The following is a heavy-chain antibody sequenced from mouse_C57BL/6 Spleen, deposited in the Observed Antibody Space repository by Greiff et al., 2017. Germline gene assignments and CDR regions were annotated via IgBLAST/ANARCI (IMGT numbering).Heavy chain of an antibody. D-gene: IGHD1-1*01. CDR1: GFNIKNTY. J-gene: IGHJ1*03. CDR2: IDPANGNT. CDR3: ALTTVVEWYFDV. V-gene: IGHV14-3*01. Sequence: VHVKQSVAELVRPGASVKLSCTASGFNIKNTYMHWVKQRPEQGLEWIGRIDPANGNTKYAPKFQGKATITADTSSNTAYLQLSSLTSEDTAIYYCALTTVVEWYFDVWGTGTTVTVSS.